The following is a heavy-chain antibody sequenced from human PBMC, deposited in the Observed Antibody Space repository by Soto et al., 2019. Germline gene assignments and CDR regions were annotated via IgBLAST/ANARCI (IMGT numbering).Heavy chain of an antibody. D-gene: IGHD3-10*01. CDR2: ISGDGSGI. CDR1: GFTFSHYY. V-gene: IGHV3-74*01. J-gene: IGHJ2*01. CDR3: AREGQSGWFFDL. Sequence: EVQLVESGGGLVQPGGSLRLSCAASGFTFSHYYMCWVHQTPGKGLEWLSRISGDGSGIDYADSVKGRFTISRDNAKNTYLQMNSLTADDTAFYYCAREGQSGWFFDLWGRGTLVTVSS.